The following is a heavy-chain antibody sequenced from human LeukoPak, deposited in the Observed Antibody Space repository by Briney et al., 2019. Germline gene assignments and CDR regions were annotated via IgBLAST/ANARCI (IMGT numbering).Heavy chain of an antibody. CDR1: GGSFSGYY. Sequence: SETLSLTCAVYGGSFSGYYWSWIRQPPGKGLEWIGEINHSGSTNYNPSLKSRVTISVDTSKNQFSLKLSSVTAADTAVYYCATNDCSGTSCPDDYWGQGTLVTVSS. J-gene: IGHJ4*02. V-gene: IGHV4-34*01. CDR2: INHSGST. CDR3: ATNDCSGTSCPDDY. D-gene: IGHD2-2*01.